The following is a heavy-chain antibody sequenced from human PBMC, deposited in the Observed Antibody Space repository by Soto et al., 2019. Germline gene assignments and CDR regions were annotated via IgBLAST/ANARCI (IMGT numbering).Heavy chain of an antibody. CDR2: FDPEDGET. CDR3: ATGGGELPWFDP. V-gene: IGHV1-24*01. J-gene: IGHJ5*02. D-gene: IGHD3-10*01. Sequence: ASVKVSCKVSGYTLTELSMLWVRQAPGKGLEWMGGFDPEDGETIYAQKFQGRVTMTEDTSTDTAYMELSSLRSEDTAVYYCATGGGELPWFDPWGQGTLVTVSS. CDR1: GYTLTELS.